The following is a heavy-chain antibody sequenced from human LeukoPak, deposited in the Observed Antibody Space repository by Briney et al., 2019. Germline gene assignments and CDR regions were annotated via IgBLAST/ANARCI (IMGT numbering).Heavy chain of an antibody. CDR1: GFTFDDYG. CDR2: INWNGGST. D-gene: IGHD5-18*01. J-gene: IGHJ4*02. V-gene: IGHV3-20*01. Sequence: RPGGSLRLSCAASGFTFDDYGMSWVRQAPGKGLEWVSGINWNGGSTGYADSVKGRFTTSRDNAKNSLYLQMNSLRAEGTALYHCARDQGGYSLTYPDYWGQGTLVTVSS. CDR3: ARDQGGYSLTYPDY.